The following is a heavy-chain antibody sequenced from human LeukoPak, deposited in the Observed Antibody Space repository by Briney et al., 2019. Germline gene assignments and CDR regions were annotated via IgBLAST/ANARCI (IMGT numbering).Heavy chain of an antibody. CDR2: INHSGST. V-gene: IGHV4-34*01. J-gene: IGHJ4*02. CDR3: ARARTQDDFWSGYPDY. Sequence: SETLSLTCAVYGGSFSGYYWSWIRQPPGKGLEWIGEINHSGSTYYNPSLKSRVTISVDTSKNQFSLKLSSVTAADTAVYYCARARTQDDFWSGYPDYWGQGTLVTVSS. D-gene: IGHD3-3*01. CDR1: GGSFSGYY.